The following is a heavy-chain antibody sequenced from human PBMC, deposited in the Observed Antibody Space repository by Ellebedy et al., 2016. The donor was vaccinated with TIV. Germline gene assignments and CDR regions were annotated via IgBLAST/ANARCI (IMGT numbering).Heavy chain of an antibody. J-gene: IGHJ4*02. CDR2: ISSSSSYT. CDR1: GFTFSAYY. V-gene: IGHV3-11*06. CDR3: ATLRLGELSLYEY. Sequence: GGSLRLSCAASGFTFSAYYMSWIRQAPGKGLEWVSYISSSSSYTNYADSVKGRFTISRDNAKNSLYLQLNSLRAEDTAVYYCATLRLGELSLYEYWGQGTLVTVSS. D-gene: IGHD3-16*02.